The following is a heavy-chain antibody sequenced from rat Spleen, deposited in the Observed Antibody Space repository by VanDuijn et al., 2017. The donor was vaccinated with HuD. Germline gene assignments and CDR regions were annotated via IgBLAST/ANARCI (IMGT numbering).Heavy chain of an antibody. Sequence: EVQLVESGGGLVQPGNSLKVSCAASGFTFSDYAMAWVRQSPKKGLEWVASISYEGSGTYYGDSVKGRFTVSRDNAKSTLYLQMDSLRSEDTATYYCSTRDGGYPHWGQGVMVTVSS. V-gene: IGHV5-22*01. J-gene: IGHJ2*01. D-gene: IGHD1-11*01. CDR2: ISYEGSGT. CDR1: GFTFSDYA. CDR3: STRDGGYPH.